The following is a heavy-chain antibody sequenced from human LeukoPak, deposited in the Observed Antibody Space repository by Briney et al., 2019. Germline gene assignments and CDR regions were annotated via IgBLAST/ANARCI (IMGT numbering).Heavy chain of an antibody. Sequence: GGSLRLSCAASGFTFSTYWMHWVRRALEKGLVCVSRISPDGRVTSYAESVKGRFTIPRDNAKNTMYLQMNSLRAEDTAVSYCARIGGSGSYSGHYFAQWGQGTLVTVSS. CDR3: ARIGGSGSYSGHYFAQ. V-gene: IGHV3-74*01. D-gene: IGHD3-10*01. J-gene: IGHJ4*02. CDR1: GFTFSTYW. CDR2: ISPDGRVT.